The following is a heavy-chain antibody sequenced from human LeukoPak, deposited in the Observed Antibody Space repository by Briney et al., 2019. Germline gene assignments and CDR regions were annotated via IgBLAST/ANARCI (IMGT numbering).Heavy chain of an antibody. CDR2: ISTSGST. CDR1: GGSISSYY. J-gene: IGHJ4*02. Sequence: PSEALSLTCTVSGGSISSYYWSWIRQPAGEGLESIGHISTSGSTNYTPSLKSRVTMSVDTSKNQFSLKLSSVTAADTAVYYCARVRYSDRSVLTRKRSYYFDYWGQGTLVTVSS. V-gene: IGHV4-4*07. CDR3: ARVRYSDRSVLTRKRSYYFDY. D-gene: IGHD3-22*01.